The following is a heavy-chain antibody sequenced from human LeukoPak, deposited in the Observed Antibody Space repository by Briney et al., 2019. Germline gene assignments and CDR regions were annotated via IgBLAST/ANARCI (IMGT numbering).Heavy chain of an antibody. CDR3: AKGRDAFDI. Sequence: PGGSLRLSCAASGFTFDDYAMHWVRQIPGKGLEWVSGISWNSGNIDYADSVKGRFTISRDNAKNSLYLQMHSLRAEDTAVYYCAKGRDAFDIWGQGTMVTVSA. J-gene: IGHJ3*02. CDR2: ISWNSGNI. CDR1: GFTFDDYA. V-gene: IGHV3-9*01.